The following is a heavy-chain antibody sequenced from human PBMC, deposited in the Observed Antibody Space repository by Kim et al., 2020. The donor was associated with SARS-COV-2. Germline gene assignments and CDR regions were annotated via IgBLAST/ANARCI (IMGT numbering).Heavy chain of an antibody. D-gene: IGHD3-3*01. J-gene: IGHJ5*01. CDR3: STDFLRGYFGS. CDR1: GFTFSGVW. Sequence: GGSLRLSCATSGFTFSGVWMNWVRQPLGKGLEWVGRIRTKAEGGTTEYTTSVKTSFTISRDDSKNTVFLQMNNLKTEDTGVYYCSTDFLRGYFGSWGQGT. V-gene: IGHV3-15*01. CDR2: IRTKAEGGTT.